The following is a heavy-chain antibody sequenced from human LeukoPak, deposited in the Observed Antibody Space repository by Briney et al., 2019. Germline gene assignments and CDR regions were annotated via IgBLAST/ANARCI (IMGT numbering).Heavy chain of an antibody. CDR2: MNPNSGNT. J-gene: IGHJ6*03. CDR3: ARGGFYYYDSSGYYRWDYYYYYYMDV. V-gene: IGHV1-8*02. Sequence: ASVKVSCKASGYTFTSYDINWVRQATGQRLEWMGWMNPNSGNTGYAQKFQGRVTMTRNTSISTAYMELSSLRSEDTAVYYCARGGFYYYDSSGYYRWDYYYYYYMDVWGKGTTVTISS. D-gene: IGHD3-22*01. CDR1: GYTFTSYD.